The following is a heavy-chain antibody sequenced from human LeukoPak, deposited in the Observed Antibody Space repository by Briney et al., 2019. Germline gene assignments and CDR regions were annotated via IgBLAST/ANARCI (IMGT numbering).Heavy chain of an antibody. CDR2: IYYSGST. CDR3: ARSPTVALIDY. J-gene: IGHJ4*02. CDR1: GDSISSYF. V-gene: IGHV4-59*01. Sequence: SETLSLTCTVSGDSISSYFWSWMRQPPGKGLEWIGCIYYSGSTKYKPSLKSRVTISVDTSKNQFSLRLGSVTTADTAVYCCARSPTVALIDYWGQGTLVTVSS. D-gene: IGHD4-23*01.